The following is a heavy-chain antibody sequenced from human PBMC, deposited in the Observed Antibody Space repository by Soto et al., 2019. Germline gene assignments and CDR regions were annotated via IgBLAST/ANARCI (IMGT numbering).Heavy chain of an antibody. CDR3: AKGSWVHHGSEGGNWLDP. J-gene: IGHJ5*02. CDR2: ISHSGSST. V-gene: IGHV3-23*01. CDR1: GVTFSNYA. Sequence: EVQFLESGGGLVQPGGSLRLSCAASGVTFSNYAMNWVRQAPGKGLEWVSGISHSGSSTYYADSVKGRFTISRDNSKNTRFLQMTSLTAEDTAVYYCAKGSWVHHGSEGGNWLDPWGQGTLVTVSS. D-gene: IGHD3-10*01.